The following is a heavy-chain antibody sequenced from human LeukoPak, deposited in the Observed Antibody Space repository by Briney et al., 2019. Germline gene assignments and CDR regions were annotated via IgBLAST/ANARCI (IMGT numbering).Heavy chain of an antibody. CDR2: IYVDGRTT. Sequence: GGSLRLSCAASGFTFSNAYMNWVRQAPGKGLVWVSRIYVDGRTTNYADSVKGRFTISRDNAKNTVYLEMNSLSVEDTATYYCIRDFRSADLWGQGTLVTVTS. V-gene: IGHV3-74*01. CDR3: IRDFRSADL. J-gene: IGHJ5*02. CDR1: GFTFSNAY.